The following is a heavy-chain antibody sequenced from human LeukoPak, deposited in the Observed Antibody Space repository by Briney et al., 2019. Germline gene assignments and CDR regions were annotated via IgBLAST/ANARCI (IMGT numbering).Heavy chain of an antibody. CDR3: VTDYDFWSGYLKGGEVDP. V-gene: IGHV3-48*03. J-gene: IGHJ5*02. D-gene: IGHD3-3*01. Sequence: PGGSLRLSCAASGFTFSNYKMNWVRQAPGKGLEWLSYISSSGETVYYADSVKGRFTISRDNAKNSLYLQMNSLRAEDTAVYYCVTDYDFWSGYLKGGEVDPWGQGTLVTVSS. CDR2: ISSSGETV. CDR1: GFTFSNYK.